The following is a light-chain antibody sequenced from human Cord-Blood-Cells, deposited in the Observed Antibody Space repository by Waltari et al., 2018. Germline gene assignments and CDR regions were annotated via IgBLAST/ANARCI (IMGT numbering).Light chain of an antibody. CDR2: DVS. CDR1: SSDVGGYNY. V-gene: IGLV2-14*01. CDR3: SSYTSSSTL. J-gene: IGLJ2*01. Sequence: QSALTQPASVSGSPGQSITISCTGTSSDVGGYNYVSWYQQHPGKAPKLMIYDVSKRPLGVSNRFSGSKSGNTASLTISGLQAEDEADYYCSSYTSSSTLFGGGTKLTVL.